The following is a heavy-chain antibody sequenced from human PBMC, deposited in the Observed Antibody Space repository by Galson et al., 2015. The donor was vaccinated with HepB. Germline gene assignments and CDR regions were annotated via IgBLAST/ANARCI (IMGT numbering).Heavy chain of an antibody. CDR2: ISYDGSNK. J-gene: IGHJ5*02. CDR3: ARDGKRYYDFWSGYSNWFDP. Sequence: SLRLSCAASGFTFSSYAMHWVRQAPGKGLEWMAVISYDGSNKYYADSVKGRFTVSSDNSKNTLDLQMNSLRAEDTAVYYCARDGKRYYDFWSGYSNWFDPWGQGTLVTVAS. D-gene: IGHD3-3*01. CDR1: GFTFSSYA. V-gene: IGHV3-30-3*01.